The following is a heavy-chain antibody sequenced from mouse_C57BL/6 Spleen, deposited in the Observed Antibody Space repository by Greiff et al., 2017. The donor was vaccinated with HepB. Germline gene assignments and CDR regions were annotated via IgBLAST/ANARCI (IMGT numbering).Heavy chain of an antibody. CDR3: ARHYGSSSDWFAY. CDR2: IDPNSGGT. Sequence: QVQLQQPGAELVKPGASVKLSCKASGYTFTSYWMHWVKQRPGRGLEWIGRIDPNSGGTKYNEKFKSKATLTVDKPSSTAYMQLSSLTSEDSAVYYCARHYGSSSDWFAYGGQGTLVTVSA. CDR1: GYTFTSYW. V-gene: IGHV1-72*01. J-gene: IGHJ3*01. D-gene: IGHD1-1*01.